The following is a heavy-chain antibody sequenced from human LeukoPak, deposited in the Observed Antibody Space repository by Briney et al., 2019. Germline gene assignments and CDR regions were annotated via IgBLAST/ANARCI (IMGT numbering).Heavy chain of an antibody. D-gene: IGHD5-24*01. Sequence: ASVKVSCKVSGYTLTELSMHWVRQAPGKGLEWMGGFDPEDGETIYAQKFQGRVTITADESTSTAYMELSSLRSEDTAVYYCARGDGRFDPWGQGTLVTVSS. CDR2: FDPEDGET. J-gene: IGHJ5*02. CDR1: GYTLTELS. CDR3: ARGDGRFDP. V-gene: IGHV1-24*01.